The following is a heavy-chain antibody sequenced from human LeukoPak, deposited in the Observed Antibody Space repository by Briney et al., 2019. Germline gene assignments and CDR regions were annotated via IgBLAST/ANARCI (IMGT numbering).Heavy chain of an antibody. V-gene: IGHV3-30*02. CDR2: IRYDGSNK. CDR3: AKSTTYYYDSSDHYPYATGD. D-gene: IGHD3-22*01. J-gene: IGHJ4*02. CDR1: GCAFSTYD. Sequence: AGGSLRLSCAASGCAFSTYDMHWVRQAPGKGLEWVAFIRYDGSNKYYADSVKGRFTISRDNSKNTLFLQMNILRAEDTAVYYCAKSTTYYYDSSDHYPYATGDWVQGTLVTVSS.